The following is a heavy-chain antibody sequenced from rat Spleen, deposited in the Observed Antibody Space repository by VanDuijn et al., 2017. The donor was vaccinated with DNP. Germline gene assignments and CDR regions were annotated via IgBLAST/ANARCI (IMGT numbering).Heavy chain of an antibody. Sequence: EVQLVESDGGLVQPGRSLKLSCAASGFTFSDYYMAWVRQAPTKGLEWVATISYDDSSTDYRDSVKGRFTISRDNGKSTQYLQMDSLRSEDTATYYCARAPYYGGKAPEGYFDFWGPGTMVTVSS. D-gene: IGHD1-11*01. CDR3: ARAPYYGGKAPEGYFDF. CDR2: ISYDDSST. J-gene: IGHJ1*01. V-gene: IGHV5-29*01. CDR1: GFTFSDYY.